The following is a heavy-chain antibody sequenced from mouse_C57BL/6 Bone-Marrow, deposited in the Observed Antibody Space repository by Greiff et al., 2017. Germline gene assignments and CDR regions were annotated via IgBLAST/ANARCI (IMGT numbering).Heavy chain of an antibody. CDR1: GYTFTSYW. Sequence: QVQLQQPGAELVRPGTSVKLSCKASGYTFTSYWMHWVKQRPGQGLEWIGVIDPSDSYTNYNQKFKGKATLTVDTSSSTAYMQLSSLTSEDTAVYYCTTGFYYSNWGFAYWGQGTLVTVSA. V-gene: IGHV1-59*01. CDR2: IDPSDSYT. CDR3: TTGFYYSNWGFAY. D-gene: IGHD2-5*01. J-gene: IGHJ3*01.